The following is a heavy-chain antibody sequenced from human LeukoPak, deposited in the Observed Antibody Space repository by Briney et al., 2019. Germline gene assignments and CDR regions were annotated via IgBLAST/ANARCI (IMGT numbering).Heavy chain of an antibody. V-gene: IGHV3-7*01. CDR1: GFTFSSYE. Sequence: GGSLRLSCAASGFTFSSYEMNWVRQAPGKGLEWVANINQDGSEKYYVDSVKGRFTISRDNAKNSLYLQMNSLRAEDTAVYYCARDHEGPDRFFDYWGQGTLVIVSS. J-gene: IGHJ4*02. D-gene: IGHD3-16*01. CDR3: ARDHEGPDRFFDY. CDR2: INQDGSEK.